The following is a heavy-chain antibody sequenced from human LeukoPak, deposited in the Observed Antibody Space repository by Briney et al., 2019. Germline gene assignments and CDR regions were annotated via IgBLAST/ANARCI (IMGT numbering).Heavy chain of an antibody. D-gene: IGHD2-2*01. J-gene: IGHJ5*02. CDR3: ARHPYLGYCSSTSCPKYNWFDP. CDR2: IYYSGST. Sequence: PSETLSLTCTVSGGSISSSTYYWGWIRQPPGKGLEWIGSIYYSGSTYYNPSLKSRVTISVDTSKNQFSLKLSSVTAADTAVYYCARHPYLGYCSSTSCPKYNWFDPWGQGTPVTVSS. CDR1: GGSISSSTYY. V-gene: IGHV4-39*01.